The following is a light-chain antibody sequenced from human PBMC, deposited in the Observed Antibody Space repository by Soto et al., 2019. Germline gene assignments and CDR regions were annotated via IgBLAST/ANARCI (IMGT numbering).Light chain of an antibody. CDR2: AAS. Sequence: DIQLTQSPSSLSASVGDRVNITCRASQSISYYLNWYQQEPGKAPKLLIYAASSLQSGVPSRFSGSGSGADFTLTISGLQPEDCAIYYCQQSYDTPPVTFGQGTRLEIK. J-gene: IGKJ5*01. CDR3: QQSYDTPPVT. V-gene: IGKV1-39*01. CDR1: QSISYY.